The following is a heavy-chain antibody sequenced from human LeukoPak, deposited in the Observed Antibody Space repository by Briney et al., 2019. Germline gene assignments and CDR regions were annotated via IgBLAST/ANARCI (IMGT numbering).Heavy chain of an antibody. CDR2: ISSSSSYI. V-gene: IGHV3-21*04. CDR3: ATSTRIPYYYYMDV. D-gene: IGHD2-15*01. Sequence: GGSLRLSCAASGFTFSSYSMNWVRQAPGKGLEWVSSISSSSSYIYYADSVKGRFTIPRDNAKNSLYLQMNSLRAEDMALYYCATSTRIPYYYYMDVWGKGTTVTVSS. J-gene: IGHJ6*03. CDR1: GFTFSSYS.